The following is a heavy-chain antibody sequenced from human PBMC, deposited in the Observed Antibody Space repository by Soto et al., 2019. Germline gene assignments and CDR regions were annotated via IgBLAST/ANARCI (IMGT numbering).Heavy chain of an antibody. CDR2: ISSSSSYI. CDR1: GFTFSSYS. CDR3: ARDPPSIAVAGPSRDY. J-gene: IGHJ4*02. V-gene: IGHV3-21*01. Sequence: PGGSLRLSCAASGFTFSSYSMNWVRQAPGKGLEWVSSISSSSSYIYYADSVKGRFTISRDNAKNSLYLQMNSLRAEDTAVYYCARDPPSIAVAGPSRDYWGQGTLVTVSS. D-gene: IGHD6-19*01.